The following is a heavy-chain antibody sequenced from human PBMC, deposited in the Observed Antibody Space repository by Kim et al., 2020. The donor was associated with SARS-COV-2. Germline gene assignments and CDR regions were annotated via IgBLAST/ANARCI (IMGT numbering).Heavy chain of an antibody. CDR3: ARGVAGAARPVLLLGNWFDP. J-gene: IGHJ5*02. CDR2: INHSGST. CDR1: GGSFSGYY. D-gene: IGHD6-6*01. V-gene: IGHV4-34*01. Sequence: SETLSLTCAVYGGSFSGYYWSWIRQPPGKGLEWIGEINHSGSTNYNPSLKSRVTISVDTSKNQFSLKLSSVTAADTAVYYCARGVAGAARPVLLLGNWFDPWGQGTLVTVSS.